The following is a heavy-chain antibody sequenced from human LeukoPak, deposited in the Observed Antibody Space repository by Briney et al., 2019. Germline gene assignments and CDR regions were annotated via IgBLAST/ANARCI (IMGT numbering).Heavy chain of an antibody. CDR1: GFTFSDYY. Sequence: GGSLRLSCAASGFTFSDYYMSWIRQAPGKGLECLSYISGGGSTIYYADSVKGRFTISRDNAKNSLYLQMNSLRAEDTAVYYCARDRNKSYYYYYMDVWGKGTTVTVSS. CDR3: ARDRNKSYYYYYMDV. D-gene: IGHD1/OR15-1a*01. V-gene: IGHV3-11*01. CDR2: ISGGGSTI. J-gene: IGHJ6*03.